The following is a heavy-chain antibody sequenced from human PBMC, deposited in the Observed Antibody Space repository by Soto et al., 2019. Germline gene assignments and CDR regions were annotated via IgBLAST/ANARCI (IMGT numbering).Heavy chain of an antibody. CDR2: IDPSDSYT. Sequence: GESLKISCKGSGYSFTSYWISLVRQMTGKGLEWMGRIDPSDSYTNYSPSFQGHVTISADKSISTAYLQWSSLKASDTAMYYCAQSGATMYYYYYGMDVWGQGTTVTVS. CDR3: AQSGATMYYYYYGMDV. J-gene: IGHJ6*02. V-gene: IGHV5-10-1*01. D-gene: IGHD5-12*01. CDR1: GYSFTSYW.